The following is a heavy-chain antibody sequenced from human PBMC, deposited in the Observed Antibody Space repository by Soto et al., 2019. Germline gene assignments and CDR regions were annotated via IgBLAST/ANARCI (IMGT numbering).Heavy chain of an antibody. J-gene: IGHJ5*02. Sequence: EVQLLESGGGLVQPGGSLKLSGEASGFTFGSYAMGWVRQAPGRGREWVSAISGSGGSTYYADSVKGRFTISRDNSKNTLYLQMNSLRAEDTAVYYCAKGGDYGSGLFDPWGQGTLVTVSS. CDR3: AKGGDYGSGLFDP. D-gene: IGHD3-10*01. CDR2: ISGSGGST. CDR1: GFTFGSYA. V-gene: IGHV3-23*01.